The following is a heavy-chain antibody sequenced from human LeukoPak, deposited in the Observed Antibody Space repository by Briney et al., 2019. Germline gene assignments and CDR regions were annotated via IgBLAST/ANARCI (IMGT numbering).Heavy chain of an antibody. CDR1: GFTFSSYG. Sequence: PGVCLRLSCAASGFTFSSYGMHWVRQAPGKGLEWVAFIRYDGSNKYYADSVKGRFTISRDNSKNTLYLQMNSLRAEDTAVYYCAKAGGYDIRSYGMDVWGQGTTVTVSS. CDR3: AKAGGYDIRSYGMDV. D-gene: IGHD5-12*01. V-gene: IGHV3-30*02. J-gene: IGHJ6*02. CDR2: IRYDGSNK.